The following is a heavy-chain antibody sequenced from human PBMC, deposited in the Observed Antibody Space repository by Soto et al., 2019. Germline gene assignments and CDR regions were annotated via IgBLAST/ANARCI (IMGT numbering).Heavy chain of an antibody. J-gene: IGHJ4*02. CDR3: AKAPLKNTVTPTLFDS. D-gene: IGHD4-17*01. V-gene: IGHV3-33*06. CDR1: GFTFSSYG. CDR2: IWYDGSNK. Sequence: LRLSCAASGFTFSSYGMHWVRQAPGKGLEWVAVIWYDGSNKYYADSVKGRFTISRDNSRNTLYLQMNNLSAEDTAVYYCAKAPLKNTVTPTLFDSWGQGTLVTVSS.